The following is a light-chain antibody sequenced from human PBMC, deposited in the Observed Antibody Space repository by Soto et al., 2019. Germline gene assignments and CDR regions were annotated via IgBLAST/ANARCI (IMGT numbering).Light chain of an antibody. J-gene: IGKJ3*01. Sequence: DIQMTQSPSSLSASVGDRVTITCRASQNISIYLNWYQQKPGKAPKLLIYTVSNLQSGVPSRFSADGSGTDFTLTISSLQPDDFATYYCQQSSSTPPFTFGPGTKVDIK. CDR2: TVS. CDR3: QQSSSTPPFT. CDR1: QNISIY. V-gene: IGKV1-39*01.